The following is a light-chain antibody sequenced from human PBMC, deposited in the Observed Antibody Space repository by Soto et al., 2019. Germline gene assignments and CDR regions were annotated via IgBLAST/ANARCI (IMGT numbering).Light chain of an antibody. Sequence: ENVLTQSPGTLSLSAGERVTLSCMSSQSVSSRYLAWYQQRPGQAPRLIVYGASSRATGIPDRFSGSGSGTEFTLTISRLEPEDFEVYYCQQYGSSPQAFGQGTKVDIK. CDR2: GAS. V-gene: IGKV3-20*01. CDR1: QSVSSRY. CDR3: QQYGSSPQA. J-gene: IGKJ1*01.